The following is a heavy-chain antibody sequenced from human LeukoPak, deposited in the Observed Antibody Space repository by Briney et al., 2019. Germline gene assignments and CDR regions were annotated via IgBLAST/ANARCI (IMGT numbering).Heavy chain of an antibody. CDR1: GYTFKNYD. V-gene: IGHV1-8*03. Sequence: ASVKVSCKASGYTFKNYDVNWVRQAPGQGLEWMGWMNANSGKTGCAQKFQGRLTITRNTSISTAYMELNSLRSEDTAMYYCARVLNTGNHYPDPFDIWGPVTLVIVSS. D-gene: IGHD4-23*01. CDR2: MNANSGKT. J-gene: IGHJ3*02. CDR3: ARVLNTGNHYPDPFDI.